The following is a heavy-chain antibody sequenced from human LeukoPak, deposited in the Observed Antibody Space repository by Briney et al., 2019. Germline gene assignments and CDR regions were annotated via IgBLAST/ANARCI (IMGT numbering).Heavy chain of an antibody. V-gene: IGHV3-23*01. CDR3: AKDRPLDTIFGVVIRRPYYFDY. CDR1: GFTFSSYA. Sequence: QPGGSLRLSCAASGFTFSSYAMSCVRQAPGKGLEWVSAISGSGGSTYYADSVKGRFTISRDNSKNTLYLQMNSLRAEDTAVYYCAKDRPLDTIFGVVIRRPYYFDYWGQGTLVTVSS. D-gene: IGHD3-3*01. J-gene: IGHJ4*02. CDR2: ISGSGGST.